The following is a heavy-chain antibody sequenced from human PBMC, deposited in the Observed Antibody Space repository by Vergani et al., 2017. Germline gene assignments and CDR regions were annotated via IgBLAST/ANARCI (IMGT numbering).Heavy chain of an antibody. Sequence: QVQLQESGPGLVKPSQTLSLTFTVSGGSISSGDDYWSWIRQPPGKGLEWIGEINHSGSTNYNPSHKSRVTIAGDTSKTQFSLKRSSVAAADTAVYYCARVGSYYDYWGQGTLVTVSS. J-gene: IGHJ4*02. CDR1: GGSISSGDDY. V-gene: IGHV4-30-4*08. D-gene: IGHD1-26*01. CDR3: ARVGSYYDY. CDR2: INHSGST.